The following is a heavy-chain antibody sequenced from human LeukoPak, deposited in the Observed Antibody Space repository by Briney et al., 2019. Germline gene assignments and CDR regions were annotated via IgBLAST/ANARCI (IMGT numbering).Heavy chain of an antibody. Sequence: GGSLRLSCASSGFTFTHAWLTWVRQVPGRGLEGIGRIKSEIERRTIDCAAPVKVRFTTSRHDSKNTLYLQMNSLKTEDTAVYYCTTIFDARHWNYDAYWGQGTLATVPS. CDR3: TTIFDARHWNYDAY. D-gene: IGHD1-7*01. V-gene: IGHV3-15*01. CDR1: GFTFTHAW. J-gene: IGHJ4*02. CDR2: IKSEIERRTI.